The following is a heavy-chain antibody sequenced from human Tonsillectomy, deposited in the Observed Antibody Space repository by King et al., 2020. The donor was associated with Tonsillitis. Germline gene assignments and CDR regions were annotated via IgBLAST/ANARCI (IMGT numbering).Heavy chain of an antibody. J-gene: IGHJ5*02. CDR3: ARPSSYDSSGYRSNWFDP. CDR2: IYYSGST. D-gene: IGHD3-22*01. Sequence: QLQESGPGLVKPSETLSLTCTVSGGSISSISYYWGWIRQPPGKGLEWIGSIYYSGSTYYNPSPKSRVTISVDTSKNQFSLKLSSVTAADTAVYYCARPSSYDSSGYRSNWFDPWGQGTLVTVSS. V-gene: IGHV4-39*01. CDR1: GGSISSISYY.